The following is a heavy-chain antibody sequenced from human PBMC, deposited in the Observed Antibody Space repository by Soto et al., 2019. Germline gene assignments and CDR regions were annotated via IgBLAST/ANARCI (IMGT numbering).Heavy chain of an antibody. CDR2: ISGGGGTI. J-gene: IGHJ6*02. D-gene: IGHD2-21*02. CDR1: GFSFSAYG. Sequence: GGSLRLSCAVSGFSFSAYGMSWVRQAPGKGLEWISFISGGGGTIYYADSVKGRFISSRDNSKSTLYLQMTSLSVDDTAVYYCAKDRGNGDAPNIYSYYGIEVWGQGTTVTVSS. CDR3: AKDRGNGDAPNIYSYYGIEV. V-gene: IGHV3-23*01.